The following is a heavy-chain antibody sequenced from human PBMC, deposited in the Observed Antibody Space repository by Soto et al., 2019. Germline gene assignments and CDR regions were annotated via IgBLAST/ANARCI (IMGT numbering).Heavy chain of an antibody. CDR2: IDPSDSYT. D-gene: IGHD5-12*01. V-gene: IGHV5-10-1*01. J-gene: IGHJ6*02. CDR3: ASRDGYKTSCYYGVDV. CDR1: GYSFTSYW. Sequence: GESLKISCKGSGYSFTSYWISWVRQMPGKGLEWMGRIDPSDSYTNYSPSFQGHVTISADKSISTAYLQWSSLKASDTAMYYCASRDGYKTSCYYGVDVWGQGTTVTVSS.